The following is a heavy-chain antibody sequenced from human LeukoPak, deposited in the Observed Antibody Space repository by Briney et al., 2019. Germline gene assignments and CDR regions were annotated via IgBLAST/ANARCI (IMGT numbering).Heavy chain of an antibody. D-gene: IGHD6-19*01. CDR2: INTAADT. J-gene: IGHJ4*02. CDR3: VRAPPGTGWLIDH. Sequence: GGSLRLSCAASGFAFSNDDMLWVRQATGKGLEWVSAINTAADTYYPDSVKGRFTISRENAKSSLYLQMNSLRVGDTAVYYCVRAPPGTGWLIDHWGQGTLVAVSS. CDR1: GFAFSNDD. V-gene: IGHV3-13*04.